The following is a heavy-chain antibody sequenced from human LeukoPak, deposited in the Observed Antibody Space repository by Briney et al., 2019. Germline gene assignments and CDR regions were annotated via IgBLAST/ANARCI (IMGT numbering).Heavy chain of an antibody. CDR3: ASPISQARLRLGY. J-gene: IGHJ4*02. V-gene: IGHV1-2*02. Sequence: ASVKVSCKASGYTFTGYYMHWVRQAPGQGVEWLGWINPNSGGTNYAQKIQGRVTMTRDTSISTTYMEVSRLRSDDTAVYYCASPISQARLRLGYWGQGTLVTVSS. CDR2: INPNSGGT. CDR1: GYTFTGYY. D-gene: IGHD3-16*01.